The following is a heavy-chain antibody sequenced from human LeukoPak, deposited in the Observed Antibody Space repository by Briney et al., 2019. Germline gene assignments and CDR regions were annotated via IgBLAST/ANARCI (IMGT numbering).Heavy chain of an antibody. CDR1: AFTFSSYA. CDR2: ISGSGGST. D-gene: IGHD5-18*01. J-gene: IGHJ4*02. CDR3: AKERRIQLWLGFDY. V-gene: IGHV3-23*01. Sequence: GGSLRLSCAASAFTFSSYAMSCVRQAPGKGLEWVSAISGSGGSTYYADSVKGRFTISRDNSKNTLYLQMNSLRAGDTAVYYCAKERRIQLWLGFDYWGQGTLVTVSS.